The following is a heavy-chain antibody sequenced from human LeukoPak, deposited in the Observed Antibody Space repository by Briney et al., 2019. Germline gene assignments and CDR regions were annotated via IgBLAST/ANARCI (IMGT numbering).Heavy chain of an antibody. V-gene: IGHV3-23*01. D-gene: IGHD3-22*01. J-gene: IGHJ4*01. CDR2: ISDSGGRT. CDR3: ATRGVVIRVILVGFHKEAYYFDS. Sequence: GGSLRLSCAVSGITLSNYGMSWVRQAPGKGLEWVAGISDSGGRTNYADSVKGRFTISRDNPKNTLYLQMNSLRAEDTAVYFCATRGVVIRVILVGFHKEAYYFDSWGQGVLVTVSS. CDR1: GITLSNYG.